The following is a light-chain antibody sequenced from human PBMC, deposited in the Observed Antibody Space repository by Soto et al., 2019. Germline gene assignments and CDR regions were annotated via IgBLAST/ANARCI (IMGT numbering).Light chain of an antibody. CDR3: GTWDSSLSAGV. Sequence: QSVLTQPPSVSAASGQKVTISCSGSSSNIANNYVSWYQQLPGTAPKLLIYDYNKRPSGIPDRFSGSKSGTSATLGITGLQTGDEADYYCGTWDSSLSAGVFGGGTKLTVL. CDR2: DYN. CDR1: SSNIANNY. V-gene: IGLV1-51*01. J-gene: IGLJ2*01.